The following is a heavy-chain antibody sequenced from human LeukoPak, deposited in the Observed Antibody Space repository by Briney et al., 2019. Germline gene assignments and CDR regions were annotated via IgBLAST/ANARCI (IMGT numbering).Heavy chain of an antibody. CDR2: INAGNGNT. Sequence: ASVKVSCKASGYTFTSYDINWVRQATGQRLEWMGWINAGNGNTKYSQKFQGRVTITRDTSASTAYMELSSLRSEDTAVYYCARSNLLRGSNWFDSWGQGTLVTVSS. V-gene: IGHV1-3*01. CDR3: ARSNLLRGSNWFDS. D-gene: IGHD3-22*01. CDR1: GYTFTSYD. J-gene: IGHJ5*01.